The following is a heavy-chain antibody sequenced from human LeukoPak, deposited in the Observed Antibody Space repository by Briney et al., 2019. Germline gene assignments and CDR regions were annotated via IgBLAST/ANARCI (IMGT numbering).Heavy chain of an antibody. CDR1: GGSTSSYY. CDR2: IYYSGST. Sequence: PSKTLSLTCTVSGGSTSSYYWSWIRQPPGKGLEWIGYIYYSGSTNYNPSLKSRVTISVDTSKNQFSLKLSSVTAADTAVYYCARLLGYYYDSSGPFDYWGQGTLVTVSS. CDR3: ARLLGYYYDSSGPFDY. V-gene: IGHV4-59*08. D-gene: IGHD3-22*01. J-gene: IGHJ4*02.